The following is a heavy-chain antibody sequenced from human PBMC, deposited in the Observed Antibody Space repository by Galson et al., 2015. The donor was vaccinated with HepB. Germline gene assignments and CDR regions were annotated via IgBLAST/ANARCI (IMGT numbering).Heavy chain of an antibody. CDR2: IIANNGKA. CDR1: GYTFTSYG. J-gene: IGHJ4*02. D-gene: IGHD3-16*01. CDR3: AREGLIPDFDY. V-gene: IGHV1-18*01. Sequence: SVKVSCKASGYTFTSYGISWVRQAPGQGLEWMGGIIANNGKANYAQKLQGRVTMTTDTSTSTAYMELRSLRSDDTAVYYCAREGLIPDFDYWGQGTLVTVSS.